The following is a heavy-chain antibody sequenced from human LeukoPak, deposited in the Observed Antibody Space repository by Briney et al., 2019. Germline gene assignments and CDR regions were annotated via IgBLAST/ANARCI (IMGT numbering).Heavy chain of an antibody. CDR1: GGTLSSYA. Sequence: ASVKVSCKASGGTLSSYAISWVRQAPGQGLEWMGRIIPIFGTANYAQKFQGRVTITTDESTSTAYMELSSLRSEDTAVYYCARRDYYDSSGSFDYWGQGTLVTVSS. CDR2: IIPIFGTA. V-gene: IGHV1-69*05. D-gene: IGHD3-22*01. J-gene: IGHJ4*02. CDR3: ARRDYYDSSGSFDY.